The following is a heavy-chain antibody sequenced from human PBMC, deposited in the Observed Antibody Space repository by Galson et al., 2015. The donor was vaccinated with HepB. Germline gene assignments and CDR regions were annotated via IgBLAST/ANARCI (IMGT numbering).Heavy chain of an antibody. J-gene: IGHJ3*02. CDR3: ARGRYGDYVGNALDI. CDR1: GGSISSGSYY. D-gene: IGHD4-17*01. Sequence: TLSLTCTVSGGSISSGSYYWSWIRQPAEKGLEWIGRIYTSGSTNYNPSLKSRVTISVDTSKNQFSLELSSVTAADTAVYYCARGRYGDYVGNALDIWGQGTMVTVSS. V-gene: IGHV4-61*02. CDR2: IYTSGST.